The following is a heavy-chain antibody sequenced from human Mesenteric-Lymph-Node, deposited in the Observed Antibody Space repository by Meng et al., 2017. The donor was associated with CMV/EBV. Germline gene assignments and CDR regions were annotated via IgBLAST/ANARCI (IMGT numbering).Heavy chain of an antibody. Sequence: GESLKISCAASEFTFSNAWMSWVRQAPGKGLEWISYINGGANTLYYADSVKGRFTISRDNAKSSVFLQMNSLRAEDTAIYYCARSLSSYYGMDVWGQGTTVTVSS. CDR3: ARSLSSYYGMDV. V-gene: IGHV3-11*04. J-gene: IGHJ6*02. CDR2: INGGANTL. CDR1: EFTFSNAW.